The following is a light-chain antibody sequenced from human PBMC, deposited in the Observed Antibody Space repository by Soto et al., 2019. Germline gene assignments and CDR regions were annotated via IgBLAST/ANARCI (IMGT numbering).Light chain of an antibody. CDR3: QQSYSTPLT. Sequence: DIQMTQSPSSLSASVGDRVTITCRASQSISSYLNWYQQKPGKAPKLLIYAASSLQIGVPSRFSGSGSVTDFTLTISSLQPEDVATYYCQQSYSTPLTFGGGTKVEIK. CDR2: AAS. CDR1: QSISSY. J-gene: IGKJ4*01. V-gene: IGKV1-39*01.